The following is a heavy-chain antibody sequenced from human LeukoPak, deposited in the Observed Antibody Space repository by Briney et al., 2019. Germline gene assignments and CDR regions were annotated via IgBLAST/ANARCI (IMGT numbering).Heavy chain of an antibody. CDR2: ISGSGCST. D-gene: IGHD4/OR15-4a*01. CDR3: ARRAGAYSHPYDY. Sequence: PGGSLRLSCAASGFTFSSHGMSWVRQAPGKGLEWVSAISGSGCSTYYADSVKGRFTISRDNSKNTLYLQMNSLRAEDTAVYYCARRAGAYSHPYDYWGQGTLVTVSS. V-gene: IGHV3-23*01. J-gene: IGHJ4*02. CDR1: GFTFSSHG.